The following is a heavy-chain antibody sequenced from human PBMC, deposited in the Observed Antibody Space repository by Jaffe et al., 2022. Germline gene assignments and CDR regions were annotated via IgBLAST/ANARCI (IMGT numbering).Heavy chain of an antibody. J-gene: IGHJ6*03. V-gene: IGHV4-59*01. D-gene: IGHD6-13*01. CDR3: ARDHGSSWYAGYYYYMDV. CDR1: GGSISSYY. Sequence: QVQLQESGPGLVKPSETLSLTCTVSGGSISSYYWSWIRQPPGKGLEWIGYIYYSGSTNYNPSLKSRVTISVDTSKNQFSLKLSSVTAADTAVYYCARDHGSSWYAGYYYYMDVWGKGTTVTVSS. CDR2: IYYSGST.